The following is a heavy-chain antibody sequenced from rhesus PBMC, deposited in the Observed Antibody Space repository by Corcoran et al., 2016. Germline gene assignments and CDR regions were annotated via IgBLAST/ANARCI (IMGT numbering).Heavy chain of an antibody. CDR1: GGSFSSYW. J-gene: IGHJ4*01. CDR2: INGNSGST. D-gene: IGHD6-13*01. V-gene: IGHV4-80*01. CDR3: ARPKCSSWSAVDY. Sequence: QVQLQESGPGLVKPSETLCLTCAVSGGSFSSYWWSWIRQPPGKGLELIGEINGNSGSTTYNPSLKVRFTISKDASTSQFSLELSSVTTADTAVYYCARPKCSSWSAVDYWGQGVLVTVST.